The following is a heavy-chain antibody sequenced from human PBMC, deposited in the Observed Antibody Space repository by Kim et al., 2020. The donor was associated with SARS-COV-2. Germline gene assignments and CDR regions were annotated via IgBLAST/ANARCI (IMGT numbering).Heavy chain of an antibody. J-gene: IGHJ4*02. Sequence: SQKFQGRVTITRDTSASTAYMELSSLRSEDTAVYYCARERGIAARPNFDYWGQGTLVTVSS. D-gene: IGHD6-6*01. V-gene: IGHV1-3*01. CDR3: ARERGIAARPNFDY.